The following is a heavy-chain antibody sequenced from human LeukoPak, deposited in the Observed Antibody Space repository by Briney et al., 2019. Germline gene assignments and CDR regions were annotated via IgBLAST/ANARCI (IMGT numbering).Heavy chain of an antibody. V-gene: IGHV4-4*07. Sequence: SETLSFTCTGSGGTISSYYWSWIRQSAGKGLKWIGSISTTRGASDHTSLKSRPTMSVDTTRNEFFLTLSYVTAADTAVYYCARSSSITIFGVINWFDPWGQGTLVTVSS. CDR2: ISTTRGA. J-gene: IGHJ5*02. CDR3: ARSSSITIFGVINWFDP. CDR1: GGTISSYY. D-gene: IGHD3-3*01.